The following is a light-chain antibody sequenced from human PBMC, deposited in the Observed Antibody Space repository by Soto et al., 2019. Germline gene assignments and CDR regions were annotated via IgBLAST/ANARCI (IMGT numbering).Light chain of an antibody. V-gene: IGKV3-15*01. CDR2: GVS. CDR3: HQYDNWWT. Sequence: ELVMTQSRDTLSVSPGERATLLCRASQSVRNNLAWYQQKPGQAPRLLIYGVSTRATGVPARFSGSGSGTDFTLTISSLQPEDFAVYYCHQYDNWWTFGQGTKVDIK. J-gene: IGKJ1*01. CDR1: QSVRNN.